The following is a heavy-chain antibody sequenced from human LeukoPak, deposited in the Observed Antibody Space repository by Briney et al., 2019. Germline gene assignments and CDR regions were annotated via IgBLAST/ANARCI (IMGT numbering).Heavy chain of an antibody. J-gene: IGHJ3*02. CDR2: ISSSGSTI. CDR3: GRVWGNRGAFDI. Sequence: GGSLRLSCAASGFTFSDYYMSWIRQAPGKGLEWVSYISSSGSTIYYADPVKSRFTISRDNAKKSLYLQMNRLRAEDTAVYYCGRVWGNRGAFDIWGQGTMVTVSS. CDR1: GFTFSDYY. V-gene: IGHV3-11*01. D-gene: IGHD3-16*01.